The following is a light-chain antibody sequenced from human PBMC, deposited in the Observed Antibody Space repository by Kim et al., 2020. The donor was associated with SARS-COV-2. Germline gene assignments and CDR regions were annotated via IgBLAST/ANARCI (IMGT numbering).Light chain of an antibody. CDR2: DAS. CDR3: QQRISRPPT. Sequence: EIVLTQSPAALSLSPGERATLSCRASQSVSSYLAWYQQKPGQAPRLLIYDASTRATGIPARFSGSGSGTDFTLTISSLQDEDFAVYYCQQRISRPPTFGPGTKLE. CDR1: QSVSSY. J-gene: IGKJ2*01. V-gene: IGKV3-11*01.